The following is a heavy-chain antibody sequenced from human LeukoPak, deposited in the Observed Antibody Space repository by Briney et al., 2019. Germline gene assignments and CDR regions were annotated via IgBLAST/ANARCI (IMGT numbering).Heavy chain of an antibody. CDR2: INPSGGST. Sequence: ASVKVSCKASGYTFTSYYMHWVRQAPGQGLEWMGIINPSGGSTSYAQKFQGRVTMTRDTSTGTVYMELSSLRSEDTAVYYCAREVGAIWEFDPWGQGTLVTVSS. CDR3: AREVGAIWEFDP. D-gene: IGHD1-26*01. CDR1: GYTFTSYY. J-gene: IGHJ5*02. V-gene: IGHV1-46*01.